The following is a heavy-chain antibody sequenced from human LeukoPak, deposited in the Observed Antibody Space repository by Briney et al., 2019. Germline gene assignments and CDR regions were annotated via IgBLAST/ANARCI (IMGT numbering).Heavy chain of an antibody. V-gene: IGHV3-23*01. CDR1: GFTFSSYA. D-gene: IGHD5-18*01. Sequence: PGGSLRLSCAASGFTFSSYAMSWVRQAPGKGLEWVSAISGSGGSTYYADSVKGRFTISRDNSKNTLYLQMNSLRAEDTAVYYCAKTNRGYSYGTYYYGMDVWGQGTTVTVSS. CDR3: AKTNRGYSYGTYYYGMDV. J-gene: IGHJ6*02. CDR2: ISGSGGST.